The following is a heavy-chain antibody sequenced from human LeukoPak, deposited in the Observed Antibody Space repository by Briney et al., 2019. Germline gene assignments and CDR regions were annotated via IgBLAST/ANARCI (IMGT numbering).Heavy chain of an antibody. CDR1: GFTFSTYA. CDR3: ARTSSGSYYGY. J-gene: IGHJ4*02. Sequence: GRSLRLSCAVSGFTFSTYAMSWVRQAPGKGLDWVSGISGSGARTYYADSVKGRFTISRDNSKNTLYLQMNSLRAEDTAVYYCARTSSGSYYGYWGQGTLVTVSS. CDR2: ISGSGART. D-gene: IGHD1-26*01. V-gene: IGHV3-23*01.